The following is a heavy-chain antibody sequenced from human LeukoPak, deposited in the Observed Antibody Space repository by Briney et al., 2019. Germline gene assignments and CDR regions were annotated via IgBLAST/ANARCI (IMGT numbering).Heavy chain of an antibody. V-gene: IGHV4-59*01. D-gene: IGHD3-16*02. CDR3: ARQTLSGYFDY. CDR2: IYYSGST. CDR1: GGSISSYY. J-gene: IGHJ4*02. Sequence: PSETLSLTCTVSGGSISSYYWSWIRQPPGKGLEWIGYIYYSGSTNYNPSLKSRVTISVDTSKNQFSLKLSSVTAADTAVYYCARQTLSGYFDYWGQGTLVTVSS.